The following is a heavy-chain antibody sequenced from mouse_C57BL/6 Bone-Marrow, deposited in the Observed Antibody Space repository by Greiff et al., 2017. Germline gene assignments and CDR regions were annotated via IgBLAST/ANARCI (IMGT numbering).Heavy chain of an antibody. CDR2: IYPGGGYT. J-gene: IGHJ3*01. V-gene: IGHV1-63*01. Sequence: VQLQQSGPELVKPGASVKMSCKASGYTFTNYWIGWAKQRPGHGLEWIGDIYPGGGYTNYNEKFKGKATLTADKSSSTAYMQFSSLTSEDSAIYYCAREGLYYDYAYWGQGTLVTVSA. D-gene: IGHD2-4*01. CDR1: GYTFTNYW. CDR3: AREGLYYDYAY.